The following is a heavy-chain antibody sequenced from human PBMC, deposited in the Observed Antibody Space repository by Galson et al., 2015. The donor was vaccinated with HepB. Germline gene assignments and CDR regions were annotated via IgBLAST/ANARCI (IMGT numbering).Heavy chain of an antibody. Sequence: SLRLSCAASGFTFSSYAMHWVRQAPGKGLEWVAVISYDGSNKYYADSVKGRFTISRDNSKNTLYLQMNSLRAEDTAVYYCARDSLDTATGGESYFDYWGQGTLVTVSS. D-gene: IGHD5-18*01. CDR2: ISYDGSNK. CDR3: ARDSLDTATGGESYFDY. CDR1: GFTFSSYA. J-gene: IGHJ4*02. V-gene: IGHV3-30-3*01.